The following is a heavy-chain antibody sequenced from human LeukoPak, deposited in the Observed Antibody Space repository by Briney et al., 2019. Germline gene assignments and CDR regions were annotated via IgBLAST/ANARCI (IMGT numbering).Heavy chain of an antibody. V-gene: IGHV1-18*01. J-gene: IGHJ5*02. CDR2: ISAYNGNT. Sequence: ASVKVSCKASGYTFNSYGISWVRQAPGQGLEWMGWISAYNGNTNYAQKLQGRVTMTTDTSTSTAYMELRCLRSDDTAVYYCARDIAAAGSHPNWFDPWGQGTLVTVSS. CDR3: ARDIAAAGSHPNWFDP. CDR1: GYTFNSYG. D-gene: IGHD6-13*01.